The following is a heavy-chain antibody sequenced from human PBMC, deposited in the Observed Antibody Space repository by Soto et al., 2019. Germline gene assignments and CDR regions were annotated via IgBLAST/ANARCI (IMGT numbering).Heavy chain of an antibody. CDR3: ARARSSWLLHKDKYYFDY. J-gene: IGHJ4*02. CDR1: GGSISSYY. D-gene: IGHD3-22*01. V-gene: IGHV4-59*01. Sequence: PSETLSLTCTVSGGSISSYYWSWIRQPPGKGLEWIGYIYYSGSTNYNPSLKSRVTISVDTSKNQFSLKLSSVTTADTAVYYCARARSSWLLHKDKYYFDYWGQGTLVTVSS. CDR2: IYYSGST.